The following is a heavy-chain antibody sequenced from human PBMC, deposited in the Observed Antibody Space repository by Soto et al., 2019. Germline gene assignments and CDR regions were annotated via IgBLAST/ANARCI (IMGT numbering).Heavy chain of an antibody. D-gene: IGHD1-20*01. CDR3: AREKRNWNDRGLYYFDY. V-gene: IGHV4-4*07. CDR2: IYSGGRN. CDR1: GGSISSFY. Sequence: PSETLSLTCTVSGGSISSFYWSWIRQPAGKGLEWIGRIYSGGRNNYNPSLKSRVTMSVDTSKNQFSLRLSSVTAADTAVYYCAREKRNWNDRGLYYFDYWGQGTLVTVSS. J-gene: IGHJ4*02.